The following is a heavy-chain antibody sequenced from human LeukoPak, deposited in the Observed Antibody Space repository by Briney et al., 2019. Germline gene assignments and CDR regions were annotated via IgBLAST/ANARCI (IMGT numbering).Heavy chain of an antibody. CDR1: GYIFTVYH. CDR3: ARDLSSTPYWELDN. CDR2: ITPDSGDT. J-gene: IGHJ4*02. V-gene: IGHV1-2*06. D-gene: IGHD1-26*01. Sequence: ASVKVSCKATGYIFTVYHIHWVRQAPGQEPEWMGRITPDSGDTNYALQFQGRVTMTRDTSINTAYMDLSRLTSDDTAVYYCARDLSSTPYWELDNWGQGTLVTVSS.